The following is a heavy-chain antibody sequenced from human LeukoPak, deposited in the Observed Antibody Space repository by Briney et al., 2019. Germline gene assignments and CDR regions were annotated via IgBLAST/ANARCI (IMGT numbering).Heavy chain of an antibody. D-gene: IGHD4-17*01. CDR1: GGSISSYF. CDR2: VYDSGST. Sequence: PSETLSLTCTASGGSISSYFWSWIRQPPGKGLEWIGYVYDSGSTNYNPSLKSRVTISVDTPKNQFSLKVSSVTAADTAVYYCARDRDGDYLFDYWGQGTLVAVSS. V-gene: IGHV4-59*01. CDR3: ARDRDGDYLFDY. J-gene: IGHJ4*02.